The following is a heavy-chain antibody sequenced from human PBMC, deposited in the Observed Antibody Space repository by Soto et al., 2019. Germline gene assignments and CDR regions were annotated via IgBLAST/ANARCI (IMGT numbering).Heavy chain of an antibody. Sequence: EVQLVQSGAEVKKPGESLRISCKGSGYSFTSYWISWVRQMPGKGLEWMGRIDPSDSYTNYSPSFQGHDTISADKSISTAYLQWSSLKASDTAMYYCARTSMQSRGYSYGHGGMDVWGQGTTVTVSS. J-gene: IGHJ6*02. V-gene: IGHV5-10-1*01. CDR2: IDPSDSYT. CDR3: ARTSMQSRGYSYGHGGMDV. CDR1: GYSFTSYW. D-gene: IGHD5-18*01.